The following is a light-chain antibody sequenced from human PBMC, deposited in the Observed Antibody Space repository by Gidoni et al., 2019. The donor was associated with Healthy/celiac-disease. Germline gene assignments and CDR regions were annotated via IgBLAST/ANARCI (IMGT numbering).Light chain of an antibody. CDR1: QGISNS. J-gene: IGKJ4*01. CDR2: AAS. CDR3: QKYNSAPLT. V-gene: IGKV1-27*01. Sequence: DIQLTQSPSSLSASVGARVTITCRASQGISNSLAWYQQKPGKVPKLLIYAASTLQSGVPSRFSGSGSGTDLTITISSLQPEDVATYYCQKYNSAPLTFGGGTKVEIK.